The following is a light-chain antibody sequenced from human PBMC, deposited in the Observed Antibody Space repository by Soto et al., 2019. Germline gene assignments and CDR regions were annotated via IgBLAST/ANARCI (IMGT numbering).Light chain of an antibody. CDR3: NSYRAISTHV. Sequence: QSVLTQPASVSGSPGQSITISCTGTSSDIGGYNFVSWYQQYPGKAPKLLIYDVRNRPSGISNRFSGSKSDNTASLTISGLQAEDEADYYCNSYRAISTHVFGTGTKLTVL. J-gene: IGLJ1*01. CDR1: SSDIGGYNF. CDR2: DVR. V-gene: IGLV2-14*03.